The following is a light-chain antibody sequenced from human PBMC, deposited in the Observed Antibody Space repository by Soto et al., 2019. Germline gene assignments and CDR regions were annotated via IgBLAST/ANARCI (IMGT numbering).Light chain of an antibody. CDR1: SGDIGGYNY. CDR2: EVT. J-gene: IGLJ2*01. Sequence: QSVVTQPASVSGSPGQSITISCTGTSGDIGGYNYVSWYQQHPGKAPKLLISEVTNRPSGISNRFSGSKSGNTASLTISGRQAEDGADYYCSSYSTSTTPVILGGGTKLPVL. CDR3: SSYSTSTTPVI. V-gene: IGLV2-14*01.